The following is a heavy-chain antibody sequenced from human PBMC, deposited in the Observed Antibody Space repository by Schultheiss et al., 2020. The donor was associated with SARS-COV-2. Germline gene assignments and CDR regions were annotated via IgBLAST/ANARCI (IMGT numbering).Heavy chain of an antibody. CDR3: ARGQPSGYGFGMDV. J-gene: IGHJ6*02. CDR2: MNPNSGNT. Sequence: ASVKVSCKASGYTFTSYDINWVRQATGQGLEWMGWMNPNSGNTGYAQKFQGRVTMTRNTSISTAYMELSSLRSEDTAVYYCARGQPSGYGFGMDVWGQGTTVTVSS. D-gene: IGHD5-12*01. V-gene: IGHV1-8*01. CDR1: GYTFTSYD.